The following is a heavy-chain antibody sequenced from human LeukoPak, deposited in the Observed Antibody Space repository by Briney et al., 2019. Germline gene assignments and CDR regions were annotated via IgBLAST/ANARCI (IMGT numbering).Heavy chain of an antibody. D-gene: IGHD2-2*01. CDR1: GGSISSYY. V-gene: IGHV4-59*01. Sequence: SETLSLTCTVSGGSISSYYWSWIRQPPGKGLEWIGYIYYSGSTNYNPSLKSRVTISVDTSKNQFSLKLSSVTAADTAVYYCARWGVPAAMGSLDCYGMDVWGQGTTVTVSS. CDR3: ARWGVPAAMGSLDCYGMDV. CDR2: IYYSGST. J-gene: IGHJ6*02.